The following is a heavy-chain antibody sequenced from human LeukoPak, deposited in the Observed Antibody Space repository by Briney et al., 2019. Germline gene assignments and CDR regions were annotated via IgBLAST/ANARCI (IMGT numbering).Heavy chain of an antibody. V-gene: IGHV4-39*07. D-gene: IGHD6-13*01. CDR3: ARVVAAAGNNWFDP. J-gene: IGHJ5*02. CDR2: IYYSGST. Sequence: SETLSLTCTVSGGSISSSSYYWGWIRQPPGKGLEWIGSIYYSGSTYYNPSLKSRVTISVDTSKNQFSLKMNSVTAADTAVYYCARVVAAAGNNWFDPWGQGTLVTVSS. CDR1: GGSISSSSYY.